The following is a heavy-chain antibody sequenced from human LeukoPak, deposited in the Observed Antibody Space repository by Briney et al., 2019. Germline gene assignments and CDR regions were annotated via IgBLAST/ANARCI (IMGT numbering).Heavy chain of an antibody. CDR2: ISGYNGNT. J-gene: IGHJ4*02. Sequence: ASVKVSCKTSGYTFTNHGISWVRQAPGQGLEWMGWISGYNGNTNYVQKFQGRVTMTTDTSTSTAYMELRSLRSDDTAVYYCARVNELLSPDYWGQGTLVTVSS. CDR3: ARVNELLSPDY. D-gene: IGHD2-21*01. CDR1: GYTFTNHG. V-gene: IGHV1-18*01.